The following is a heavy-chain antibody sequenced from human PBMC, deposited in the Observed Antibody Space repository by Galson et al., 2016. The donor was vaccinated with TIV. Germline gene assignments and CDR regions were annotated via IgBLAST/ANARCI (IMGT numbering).Heavy chain of an antibody. J-gene: IGHJ6*03. CDR1: GYSIIENNW. CDR3: ARVRRPADISFYDYYYMDV. V-gene: IGHV4-28*03. D-gene: IGHD3-9*01. Sequence: SETLSLTCAVSGYSIIENNWWGWIRQSPGKGLQWIGYIHHNGGTYYNSSLKSRLTMSVDTSKNHFTLELRSATAADTAVYYCARVRRPADISFYDYYYMDVWGKGTTVTVSS. CDR2: IHHNGGT.